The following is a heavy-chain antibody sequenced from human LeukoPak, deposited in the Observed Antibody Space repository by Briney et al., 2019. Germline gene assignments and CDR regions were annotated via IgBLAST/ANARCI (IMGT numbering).Heavy chain of an antibody. V-gene: IGHV4-30-4*08. Sequence: SETLPLTCTVSGGSISSGDYYWSWIRQPPGKGLERIEHIYYSGSTYYNPSLKSRVTISVVTANNQFSLKQSAMTADDTALYYCARGEYSSSRDAFDIWGQGTMVTVSS. J-gene: IGHJ3*02. CDR3: ARGEYSSSRDAFDI. CDR2: IYYSGST. CDR1: GGSISSGDYY. D-gene: IGHD6-6*01.